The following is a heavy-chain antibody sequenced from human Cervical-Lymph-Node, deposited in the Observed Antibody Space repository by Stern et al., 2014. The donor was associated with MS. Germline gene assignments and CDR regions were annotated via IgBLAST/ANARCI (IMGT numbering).Heavy chain of an antibody. V-gene: IGHV3-33*01. CDR1: GFTFSSYG. D-gene: IGHD5-24*01. CDR3: ARGHIPYAYNYLFDY. Sequence: QVQLVESGGGVVQPGTSLRLSCAASGFTFSSYGMHWVRQAPGKGLEWVALAWYDGSTAYYTNSVKGRFNISRDNSKNTLSLQMNSLTAEDTAVYYCARGHIPYAYNYLFDYWGQGTLVTVSS. CDR2: AWYDGSTA. J-gene: IGHJ4*02.